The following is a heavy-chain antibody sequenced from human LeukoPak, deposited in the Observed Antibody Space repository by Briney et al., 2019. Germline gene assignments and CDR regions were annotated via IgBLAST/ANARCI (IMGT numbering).Heavy chain of an antibody. J-gene: IGHJ4*02. CDR1: GFAFSSYG. CDR3: ATVEIRC. Sequence: PGGSLRLSCAASGFAFSSYGMNWVRQAPGKGLEWVSYISSSSSTIYHADSVKGRFTVSRDNAKNSLYLQMDSLRDEDTAVYYCATVEIRCWGQGTLVTVSS. CDR2: ISSSSSTI. V-gene: IGHV3-48*02. D-gene: IGHD3-3*01.